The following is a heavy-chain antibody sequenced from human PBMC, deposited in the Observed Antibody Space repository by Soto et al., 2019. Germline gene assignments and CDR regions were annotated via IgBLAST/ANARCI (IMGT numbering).Heavy chain of an antibody. V-gene: IGHV5-51*01. CDR3: ARQRNYDILTAHLDY. CDR1: GYSFNIYW. CDR2: VYPDDSDT. D-gene: IGHD3-9*01. J-gene: IGHJ4*02. Sequence: GESLKISCKASGYSFNIYWIGWVRQLPGKGLEWMGVVYPDDSDTIYSPSFEGQVTISVDKSTSTAYLQWSSLKASDTAMYYCARQRNYDILTAHLDYWARGPLVPVSA.